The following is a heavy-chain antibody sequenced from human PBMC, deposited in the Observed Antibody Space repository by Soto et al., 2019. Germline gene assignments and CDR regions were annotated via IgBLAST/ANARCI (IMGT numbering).Heavy chain of an antibody. D-gene: IGHD6-19*01. CDR3: AREWGGFSSGWIIDF. V-gene: IGHV3-23*01. J-gene: IGHJ4*02. CDR1: GFTFAGYA. Sequence: EVQLLESGGGLVQPGGSLRLSCAASGFTFAGYAMTWVRQAPGRGLEWVSSITNGGGGRTYYADSVRGRFPISRDNSKNTLYLQMNNLGAEDTAVYYCAREWGGFSSGWIIDFWGQGTLVTVSS. CDR2: ITNGGGGRT.